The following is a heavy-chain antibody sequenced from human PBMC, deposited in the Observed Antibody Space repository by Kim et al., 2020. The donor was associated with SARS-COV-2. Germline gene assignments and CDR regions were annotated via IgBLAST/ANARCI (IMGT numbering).Heavy chain of an antibody. Sequence: GGSLRLSCAASGFTFSLYAIHWVRQAPGKGLEWVAVISYDGSDKRYADSVKGRFTMSRDNSENTVYLQMNSLRGEDTAVYYCARDQIEGVHEFYFAMDVWGQGTTVTV. CDR3: ARDQIEGVHEFYFAMDV. J-gene: IGHJ6*02. CDR2: ISYDGSDK. V-gene: IGHV3-30-3*01. D-gene: IGHD3-16*01. CDR1: GFTFSLYA.